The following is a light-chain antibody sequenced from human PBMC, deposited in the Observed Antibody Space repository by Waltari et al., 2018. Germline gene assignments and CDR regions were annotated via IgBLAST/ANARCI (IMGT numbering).Light chain of an antibody. J-gene: IGKJ1*01. Sequence: ETVMTQSPATLSVSPGESATLPCRTSQTVSSNLAWYQQKPGQAPRLLIYGASIRATGVPARFSGSGSGTQFTLTIHSLQSEDFAIYYCQQYNTWPPWTFGQGTKVDIK. V-gene: IGKV3-15*01. CDR3: QQYNTWPPWT. CDR2: GAS. CDR1: QTVSSN.